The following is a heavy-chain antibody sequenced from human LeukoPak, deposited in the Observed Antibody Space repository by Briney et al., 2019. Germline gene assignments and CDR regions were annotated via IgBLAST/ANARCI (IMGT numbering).Heavy chain of an antibody. CDR2: IDHRGST. V-gene: IGHV4-4*02. Sequence: PSETLSRTCAVSGASISSSNWRSWVRQAPGKGLEWIGEIDHRGSTNYTPSLKSRVTMSVNKSKNQFSLKLSSVTAADTAVYYCARDWGRGVRGAINLSGMDFYYSGMDVWGQGTTVTVSS. J-gene: IGHJ6*02. CDR1: GASISSSNW. CDR3: ARDWGRGVRGAINLSGMDFYYSGMDV. D-gene: IGHD3-10*01.